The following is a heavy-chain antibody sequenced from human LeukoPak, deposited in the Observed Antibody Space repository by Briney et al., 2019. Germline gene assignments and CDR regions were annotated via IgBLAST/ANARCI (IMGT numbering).Heavy chain of an antibody. CDR2: ISGSGGST. J-gene: IGHJ6*03. Sequence: GGSLRLSCAASGFTFSSSAMSWVRQAPGKGLEWVSTISGSGGSTYYADSVKGRFTISRDNAKNSLYLQMNSLRAEDTAVYYCAREEDIVVVPAATLSYYYYYYMDVWGKGTTVTVSS. CDR3: AREEDIVVVPAATLSYYYYYYMDV. CDR1: GFTFSSSA. D-gene: IGHD2-2*01. V-gene: IGHV3-23*01.